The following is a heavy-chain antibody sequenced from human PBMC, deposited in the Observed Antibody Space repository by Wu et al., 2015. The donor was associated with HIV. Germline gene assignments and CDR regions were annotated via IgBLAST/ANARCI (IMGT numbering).Heavy chain of an antibody. J-gene: IGHJ4*02. D-gene: IGHD4-11*01. V-gene: IGHV1-2*02. CDR3: ARDATPITTEFDY. CDR1: GYTFANFY. Sequence: QVRLVQSGPEVKKPGASVRVSCGTSGYTFANFYIHWLRRAPGQGLEWMAWINPSGGSTIYSENFEGRVTVTRDTSMKTVYMELDSLRSGDTAVYYCARDATPITTEFDYWGQGTLITVSS. CDR2: INPSGGST.